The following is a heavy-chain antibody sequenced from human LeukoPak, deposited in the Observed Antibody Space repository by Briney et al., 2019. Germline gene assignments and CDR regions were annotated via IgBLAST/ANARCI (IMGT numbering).Heavy chain of an antibody. J-gene: IGHJ6*03. V-gene: IGHV3-21*04. CDR2: ISSSSSYI. CDR1: GFTFSSYS. Sequence: KSGGSLRLSCAASGFTFSSYSMNWVRQAPGKGLEWVSSISSSSSYIYYADSVKGRFTISRDNAKNSLYLQMNSLRAEDTAVYYCAKCDQAVPYYYYMDVWGKGTTVTVSS. CDR3: AKCDQAVPYYYYMDV. D-gene: IGHD2-15*01.